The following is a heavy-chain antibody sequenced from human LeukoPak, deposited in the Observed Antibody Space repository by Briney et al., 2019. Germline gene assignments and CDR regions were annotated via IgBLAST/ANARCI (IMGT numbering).Heavy chain of an antibody. CDR1: GYTFTSYY. CDR3: ARAGRATGGFDY. Sequence: ASVKVSCKASGYTFTSYYIHWVRQAPGQGLEWMGIINPSSGSTSYSQKFQGRVTMTRDTSTTTVYMELSGLRSEDTAVYYCARAGRATGGFDYWGQGTLVTVSS. D-gene: IGHD7-27*01. J-gene: IGHJ4*02. CDR2: INPSSGST. V-gene: IGHV1-46*01.